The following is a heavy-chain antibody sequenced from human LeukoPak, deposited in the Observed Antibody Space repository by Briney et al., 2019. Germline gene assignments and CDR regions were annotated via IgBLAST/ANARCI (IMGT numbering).Heavy chain of an antibody. V-gene: IGHV3-23*01. CDR2: ISDTGNT. D-gene: IGHD3-22*01. J-gene: IGHJ6*03. CDR1: RFTLSSYA. CDR3: ARDYTYYYDSSGYMDV. Sequence: GGSLRLSCAASRFTLSSYAMSWVRQAPGKGLEWVSAISDTGNTYHADSVKGRFTISRDSSKNTLFLQMNSLRAEDTAVYYCARDYTYYYDSSGYMDVWGKGTTVTISS.